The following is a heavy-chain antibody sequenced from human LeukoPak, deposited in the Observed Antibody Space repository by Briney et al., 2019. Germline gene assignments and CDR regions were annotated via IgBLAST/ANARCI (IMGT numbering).Heavy chain of an antibody. V-gene: IGHV5-51*01. CDR2: IYPGDSDT. CDR3: ARLAEQWLGAY. Sequence: GESLKISCKGSGYSFTSYWIGWVREVRGKGLEWMGIIYPGDSDTRYSLSFQGHVTISADKSISTPYLQWSSQRAVDTAMYYCARLAEQWLGAYWGQGTLVTVPS. CDR1: GYSFTSYW. D-gene: IGHD6-19*01. J-gene: IGHJ4*02.